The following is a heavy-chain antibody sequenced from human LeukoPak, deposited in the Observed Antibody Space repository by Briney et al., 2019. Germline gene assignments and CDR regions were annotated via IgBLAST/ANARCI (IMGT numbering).Heavy chain of an antibody. V-gene: IGHV3-23*01. Sequence: GGSLRLSCAASGFTFSSYAMSWVRQAPGKGLEWVSAISGSGGSTYYADSVKGRFTISRDNSKNTLYLQMNSLRAEDTAVYYCAKTYYYDSSGPRDFQHWGQGTLVTVSS. CDR1: GFTFSSYA. CDR2: ISGSGGST. J-gene: IGHJ1*01. CDR3: AKTYYYDSSGPRDFQH. D-gene: IGHD3-22*01.